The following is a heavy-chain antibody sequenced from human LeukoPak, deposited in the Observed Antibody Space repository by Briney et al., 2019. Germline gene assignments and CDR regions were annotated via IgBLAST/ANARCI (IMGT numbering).Heavy chain of an antibody. CDR1: GFTFSSYA. CDR2: ISASGGST. D-gene: IGHD2-15*01. Sequence: GGSLRLSCAASGFTFSSYAMSWVRQAPGKGLEWVSGISASGGSTYYADSVKGRFTISRDNSKNTLYLQMNSLRAEDTAVYYCAKSVPSYCSGGSCYGDYYYYGMDVWGQGTTVTVSS. J-gene: IGHJ6*02. CDR3: AKSVPSYCSGGSCYGDYYYYGMDV. V-gene: IGHV3-23*01.